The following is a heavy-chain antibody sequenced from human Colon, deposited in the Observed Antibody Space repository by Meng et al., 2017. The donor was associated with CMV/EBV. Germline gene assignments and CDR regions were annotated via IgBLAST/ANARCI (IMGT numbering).Heavy chain of an antibody. J-gene: IGHJ4*02. CDR3: ARATYYYDDSGFGY. D-gene: IGHD3-22*01. CDR2: INQDGSVK. Sequence: GGSLRLSCAASGFSFASYWMKWVRQAPGKGLEWVANINQDGSVKYYVDSVKGRFTISRDSADNSLYLQMNSLMAEDTAVYYCARATYYYDDSGFGYWGQGTLVTVSS. CDR1: GFSFASYW. V-gene: IGHV3-7*04.